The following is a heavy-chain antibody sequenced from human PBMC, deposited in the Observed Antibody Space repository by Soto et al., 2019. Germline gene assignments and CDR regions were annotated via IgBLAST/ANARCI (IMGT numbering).Heavy chain of an antibody. V-gene: IGHV1-8*01. CDR1: GNTFTSYD. D-gene: IGHD3-10*01. CDR3: ARGRASGSYYLLDY. CDR2: INPNSGNI. Sequence: ASVKVSCKASGNTFTSYDINWVRQATGHGLEWMGWINPNSGNIGYAQKFQGRVTMTRDTAIRTAYMEVSRLRSDDTAVYYCARGRASGSYYLLDYWRQGTLVTVSS. J-gene: IGHJ4*02.